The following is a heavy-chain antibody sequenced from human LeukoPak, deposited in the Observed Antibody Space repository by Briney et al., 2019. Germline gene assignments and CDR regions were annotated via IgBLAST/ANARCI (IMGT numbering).Heavy chain of an antibody. J-gene: IGHJ6*02. CDR1: GFTFGDYA. CDR3: TRGPILLGIHNGMDV. D-gene: IGHD2/OR15-2a*01. Sequence: QPGGSLRLSCTASGFTFGDYAMSWVRQAPGKGLEWVGFIRSKAYGGTTEYAASVKGRFTISRDDSKSIAYLQMNSLKIEDTAFYYCTRGPILLGIHNGMDVWGQGTTVTVSS. V-gene: IGHV3-49*04. CDR2: IRSKAYGGTT.